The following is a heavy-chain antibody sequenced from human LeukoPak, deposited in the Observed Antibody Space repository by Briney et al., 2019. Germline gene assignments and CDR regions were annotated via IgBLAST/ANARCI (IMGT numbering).Heavy chain of an antibody. V-gene: IGHV4-31*03. CDR2: IYYSGST. CDR1: GGSISSGGYY. CDR3: ARYGSGSYSDDHFQH. J-gene: IGHJ1*01. Sequence: PSQTLSLTCTVSGGSISSGGYYWSWIRQHPGKGLEWIGYIYYSGSTYYNPSLKSRVTISVDTSKNQFSLKLTSVTAADTAVYYYARYGSGSYSDDHFQHWGQGTLVTVSS. D-gene: IGHD3-10*01.